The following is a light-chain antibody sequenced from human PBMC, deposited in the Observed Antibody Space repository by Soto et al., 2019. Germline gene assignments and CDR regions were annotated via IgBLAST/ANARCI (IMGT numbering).Light chain of an antibody. J-gene: IGKJ1*01. CDR2: DTS. V-gene: IGKV3-11*01. CDR1: QTVSSK. Sequence: EIVVSLSPATLSSSKGERATLSCRASQTVSSKLAWYQHKPGQAPRLLIYDTSNRATGIPARFSGSGSGTDFTLTISSLEPEDFAVYYCHQRKSLPRTFGQGTKVDIK. CDR3: HQRKSLPRT.